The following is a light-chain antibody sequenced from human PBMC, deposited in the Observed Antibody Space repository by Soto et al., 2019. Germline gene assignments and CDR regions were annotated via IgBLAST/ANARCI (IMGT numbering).Light chain of an antibody. Sequence: ETMMTQSPDTLSVSLGERATRSCRASQRLRSSLAWCHPKPGKAPRLLIFNASTTATSTPSRFSFSLSRTYFTLPITALQSDDFAPYYYQHYDNCRQTVRQGTTV. CDR2: NAS. CDR1: QRLRSS. V-gene: IGKV3-15*01. J-gene: IGKJ1*01. CDR3: QHYDNCRQT.